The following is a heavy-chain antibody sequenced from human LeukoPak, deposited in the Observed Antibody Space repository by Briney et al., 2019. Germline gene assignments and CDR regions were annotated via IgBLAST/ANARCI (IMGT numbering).Heavy chain of an antibody. V-gene: IGHV1-69*04. CDR1: GYTFTGYY. CDR2: IIPILGIA. Sequence: ASVKVSCKASGYTFTGYYMHWVRQAPGQGLEWMGRIIPILGIANYAQKFQGRVTITADKSTSTAYMELSSLRSEDTAVYYCARDTLGLSPYYYGMDVWGQGTTVTVSS. D-gene: IGHD3/OR15-3a*01. CDR3: ARDTLGLSPYYYGMDV. J-gene: IGHJ6*02.